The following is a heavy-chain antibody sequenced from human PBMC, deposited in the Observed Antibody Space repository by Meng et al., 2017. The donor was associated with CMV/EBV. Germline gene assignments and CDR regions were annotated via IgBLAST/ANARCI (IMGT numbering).Heavy chain of an antibody. CDR1: GYTLTELS. CDR2: FDPEDGET. V-gene: IGHV1-24*01. J-gene: IGHJ3*02. Sequence: QGQLGQSGAEVKKPGASVKVSCKVSGYTLTELSMHWVRQAPGKGLEWMGGFDPEDGETIYAQKFQGRVTMTEDTSTDTAYMELSSLRSEDTAVYYCATFYGSGTPDAFDIWGQGTMVTVSS. CDR3: ATFYGSGTPDAFDI. D-gene: IGHD3-10*01.